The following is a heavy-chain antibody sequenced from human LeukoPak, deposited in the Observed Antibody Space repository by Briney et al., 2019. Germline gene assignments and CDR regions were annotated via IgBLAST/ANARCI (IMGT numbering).Heavy chain of an antibody. V-gene: IGHV4-59*01. CDR3: ARENGYSSGWADY. D-gene: IGHD6-19*01. CDR2: IYYSGST. J-gene: IGHJ4*02. Sequence: SETLSLTCTVSGGSISSYYWSWIRQPPGKGLEWIGYIYYSGSTNYNPSLKSRVTISVDTSKNQFSLKLSSVTAADTAVYYCARENGYSSGWADYWGQGTLVTVSS. CDR1: GGSISSYY.